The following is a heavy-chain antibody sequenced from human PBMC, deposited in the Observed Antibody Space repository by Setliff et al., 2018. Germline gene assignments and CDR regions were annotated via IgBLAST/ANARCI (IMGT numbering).Heavy chain of an antibody. CDR2: ISGNGITI. J-gene: IGHJ5*02. V-gene: IGHV3-11*04. CDR1: GFRFSDLY. CDR3: ARGVYDFRTGLGGP. D-gene: IGHD3-3*01. Sequence: PGGSLRLSCAASGFRFSDLYMSWVRQVPGKGLEWISKISGNGITIYYADSVRGRFTITRNNSHGSLYLQMNSLRVEYTAVYFCARGVYDFRTGLGGPWGQGTRVTVSS.